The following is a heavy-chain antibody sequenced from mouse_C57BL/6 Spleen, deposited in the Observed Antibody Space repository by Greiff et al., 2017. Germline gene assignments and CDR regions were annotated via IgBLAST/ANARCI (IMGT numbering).Heavy chain of an antibody. D-gene: IGHD2-3*01. J-gene: IGHJ4*01. CDR2: IYPRSGNT. CDR3: ARSDGRYYAMGY. Sequence: VQLQQSGAELARPGASVKLSCKASGYTFTSYGISWVKQRTGQGLEWIGEIYPRSGNTYYNEKFKGKATLTADKSSSTAYMELRSLASEDSAVYFCARSDGRYYAMGYWGQGASVTVSS. CDR1: GYTFTSYG. V-gene: IGHV1-81*01.